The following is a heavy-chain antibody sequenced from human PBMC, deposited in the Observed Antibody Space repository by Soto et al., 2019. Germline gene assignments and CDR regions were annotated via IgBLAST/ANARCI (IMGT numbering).Heavy chain of an antibody. CDR1: GFDFISSC. V-gene: IGHV1-58*02. D-gene: IGHD5-12*01. Sequence: QMQLVQSGPEVKKPGTSVKVSCKASGFDFISSCIQWVPQAQGERLEWIGWIVVYSGQTRYAQKFQDRVTITRDTATGTAYIEMTSLSSEDTDVYYCSSDRPDTAIGWLVWGQGTTVTVSS. CDR2: IVVYSGQT. J-gene: IGHJ6*02. CDR3: SSDRPDTAIGWLV.